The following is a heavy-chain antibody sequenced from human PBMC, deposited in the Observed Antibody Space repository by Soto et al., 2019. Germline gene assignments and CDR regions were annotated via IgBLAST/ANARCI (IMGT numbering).Heavy chain of an antibody. Sequence: PGGSLRLSCGASGFTFSNYSMNWVRQAPGKGLEWLSHISSSSSPILYADSVKGRFTVSRDNAKNSLYLQMDSLRAEDTAVYYCARVINIVATIFDLWGQGNLVTVSS. J-gene: IGHJ1*01. CDR2: ISSSSSPI. D-gene: IGHD5-12*01. CDR1: GFTFSNYS. V-gene: IGHV3-48*01. CDR3: ARVINIVATIFDL.